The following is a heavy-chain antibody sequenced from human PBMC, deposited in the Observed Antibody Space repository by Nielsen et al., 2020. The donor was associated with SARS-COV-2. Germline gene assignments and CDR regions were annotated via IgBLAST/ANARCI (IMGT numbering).Heavy chain of an antibody. CDR1: GGSISSSSYY. CDR2: IYYSGST. J-gene: IGHJ4*02. D-gene: IGHD3-3*01. CDR3: ARGPYYDFWSGYPC. V-gene: IGHV4-39*01. Sequence: SETLSLTCTVSGGSISSSSYYWGWIRQPPGKGLEWIGSIYYSGSTYYNPSLKSRVTISVGTSKNQFSLKLSSVTAADTAVYYCARGPYYDFWSGYPCWGQGTLVTVSS.